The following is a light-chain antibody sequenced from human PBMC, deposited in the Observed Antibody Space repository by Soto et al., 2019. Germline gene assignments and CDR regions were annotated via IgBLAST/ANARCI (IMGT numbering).Light chain of an antibody. Sequence: QSALAQPASVSGSPGQSITISCTGTSDDVGAYNSVSWYQQLPHKAPQVILYKGTQRPSGVSSRFSGSTSGNAASLTISGLQADDEADYFCCSSAPEGTYVFGTGTKVTVL. CDR1: SDDVGAYNS. CDR2: KGT. J-gene: IGLJ1*01. CDR3: CSSAPEGTYV. V-gene: IGLV2-23*01.